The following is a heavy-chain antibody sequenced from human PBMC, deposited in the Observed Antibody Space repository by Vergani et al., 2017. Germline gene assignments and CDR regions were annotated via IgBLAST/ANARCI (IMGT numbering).Heavy chain of an antibody. D-gene: IGHD4-11*01. CDR3: ARVNTETNGHLYYDYYMDV. CDR1: GGSFTSYH. CDR2: IDHTGRP. V-gene: IGHV4-34*01. Sequence: QVQLQQWGGGLLKPSETLSLTCVVNGGSFTSYHWTWIRQSPGEGLEWVGDIDHTGRPDYNPSLKFRLTMSVDKSRNQFSLTLNSVTATDTAIYFCARVNTETNGHLYYDYYMDVWGQGTAVTVS. J-gene: IGHJ6*03.